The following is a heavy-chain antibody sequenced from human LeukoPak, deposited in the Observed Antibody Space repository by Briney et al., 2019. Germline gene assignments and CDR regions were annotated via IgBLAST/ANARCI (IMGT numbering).Heavy chain of an antibody. D-gene: IGHD3-3*01. Sequence: ASVKVSCKASGYTFTSYDINWVRQATGQGLEWMGWMNPNSGNTGYAQKFQGRVTITRNTSISTAYMELSSLRSEDTAVYYCARAKLSITSFGVVINYFDYWGQGTLVSVSS. CDR1: GYTFTSYD. V-gene: IGHV1-8*03. J-gene: IGHJ4*02. CDR2: MNPNSGNT. CDR3: ARAKLSITSFGVVINYFDY.